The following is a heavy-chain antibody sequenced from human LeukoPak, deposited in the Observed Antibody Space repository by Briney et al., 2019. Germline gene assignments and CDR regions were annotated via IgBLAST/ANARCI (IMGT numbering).Heavy chain of an antibody. CDR2: ISYDGSNK. Sequence: GRSLRLSCAASGFTFSSSGMHWVRQAPGKGLEWVAVISYDGSNKYYADSVKGRFTFSRDNSKNTLYLQMNSLRAEDTAVYYCAKEEMIVVVPFDYWGQGTLVTVSS. J-gene: IGHJ4*02. CDR3: AKEEMIVVVPFDY. D-gene: IGHD3-22*01. V-gene: IGHV3-30*18. CDR1: GFTFSSSG.